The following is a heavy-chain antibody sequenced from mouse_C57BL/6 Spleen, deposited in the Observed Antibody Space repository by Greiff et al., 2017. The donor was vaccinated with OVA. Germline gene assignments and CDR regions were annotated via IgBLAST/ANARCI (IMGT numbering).Heavy chain of an antibody. CDR1: GFNITDYY. Sequence: EVKLMESGAELVKPGASVKLSCTASGFNITDYYMHWVKQRTEQGLEWIGRIDPEDGETKYAPKFQGKATITADTSSNTAYLQLSSLTSEDTAVXYWARDGTEYAMDYWGQGTSVTVSS. CDR2: IDPEDGET. V-gene: IGHV14-2*01. J-gene: IGHJ4*01. D-gene: IGHD3-3*01. CDR3: ARDGTEYAMDY.